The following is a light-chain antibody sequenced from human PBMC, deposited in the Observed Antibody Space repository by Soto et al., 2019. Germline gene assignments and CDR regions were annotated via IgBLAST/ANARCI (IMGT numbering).Light chain of an antibody. V-gene: IGKV3-15*01. Sequence: EIVMTQSPATLSVSPGDRAALSCRASQSVGSNLAWYQQKPGQAPRLLIYGASTRATGIPARFSGSGSGTEFTLTITSLQSEDFAIYFCQQYNNWPPDRTFAQGPKVEIK. CDR1: QSVGSN. CDR2: GAS. J-gene: IGKJ1*01. CDR3: QQYNNWPPDRT.